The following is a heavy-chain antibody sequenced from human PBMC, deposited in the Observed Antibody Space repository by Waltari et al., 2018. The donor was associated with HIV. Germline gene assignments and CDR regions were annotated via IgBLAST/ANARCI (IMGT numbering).Heavy chain of an antibody. V-gene: IGHV3-48*01. Sequence: EVQLVESGGGLVQPGGSLRLSCAASGFTFSTYGMNWVRQAPGKGLEWVSHISGSRFTIYYADSVKGRFTISRDNAKNSLYLQMNSLRAEDTAVYYCARDRGVVTPNYGMDVWGQGTTVTVSS. J-gene: IGHJ6*02. CDR2: ISGSRFTI. D-gene: IGHD2-21*02. CDR3: ARDRGVVTPNYGMDV. CDR1: GFTFSTYG.